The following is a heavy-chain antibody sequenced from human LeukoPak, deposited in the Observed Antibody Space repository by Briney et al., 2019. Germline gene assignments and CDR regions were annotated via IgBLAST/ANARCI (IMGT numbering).Heavy chain of an antibody. CDR2: ISGSGGST. V-gene: IGHV3-23*01. Sequence: GGSLRLSCAASGFTFSSYEMNWVRQAPGKGLEWVSTISGSGGSTYYADSVKGRFTISRDNSKNTLYLQMNRLRADDTAIYYCAKERTQTTSFDYWGQRTLVTVSS. J-gene: IGHJ4*02. CDR1: GFTFSSYE. D-gene: IGHD2/OR15-2a*01. CDR3: AKERTQTTSFDY.